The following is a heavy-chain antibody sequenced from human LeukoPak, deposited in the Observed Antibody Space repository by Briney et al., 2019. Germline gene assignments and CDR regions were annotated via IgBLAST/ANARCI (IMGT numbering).Heavy chain of an antibody. CDR1: GFTFSSYW. J-gene: IGHJ3*02. CDR3: ARITTGKTLIRNDAFDI. Sequence: GGSLRLSCAASGFTFSSYWMSWVRQAPGKGLEWVANIKQDGSEKYYVDSVKGRFTISRDNAKNTLYLQMNSLRAEDTAVYYCARITTGKTLIRNDAFDIWGQGTMVTVSS. V-gene: IGHV3-7*01. D-gene: IGHD1-1*01. CDR2: IKQDGSEK.